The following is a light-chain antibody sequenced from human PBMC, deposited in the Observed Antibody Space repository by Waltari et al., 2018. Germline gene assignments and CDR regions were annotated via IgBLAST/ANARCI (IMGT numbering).Light chain of an antibody. CDR3: SSQSSDNIVL. V-gene: IGLV2-14*03. CDR2: DVS. CDR1: SSDVGNYNS. Sequence: QSALTQPASVSGSPGQSITIYCTGTSSDVGNYNSVSWYQDHPGQGPKVIIYDVSDRPSGVSARFSGSKSGNTASLTISGLQAEDEADYYCSSQSSDNIVLFGGGTRVTVL. J-gene: IGLJ3*02.